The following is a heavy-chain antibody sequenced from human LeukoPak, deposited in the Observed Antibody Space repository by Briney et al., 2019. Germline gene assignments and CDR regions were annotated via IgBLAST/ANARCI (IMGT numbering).Heavy chain of an antibody. CDR2: IYYSGST. CDR3: ARDRAYCGGDCYWGYDY. D-gene: IGHD2-21*02. J-gene: IGHJ4*02. V-gene: IGHV4-39*07. Sequence: SETLSLTCTVSGGSISSSSYYWGWIRQPPGKGLGWIGSIYYSGSTYYNPSLKSRVTISVDTSKNQFSLKLSSVTAADTAVYYCARDRAYCGGDCYWGYDYWGQGTLVTVSS. CDR1: GGSISSSSYY.